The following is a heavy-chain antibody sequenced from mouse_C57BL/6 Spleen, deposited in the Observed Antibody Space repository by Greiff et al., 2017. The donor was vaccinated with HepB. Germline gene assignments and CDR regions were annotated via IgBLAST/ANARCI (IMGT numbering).Heavy chain of an antibody. V-gene: IGHV1-53*01. CDR3: ARKETAQYYFDY. CDR2: INPSNGGT. CDR1: GYTFTSYW. D-gene: IGHD3-2*02. Sequence: QVQLKQPGTELVKPGASVKLSCKASGYTFTSYWMHWVKQRPGQGLEWIGNINPSNGGTNYNEKFKSKATLTVDKSSSTAYMQLSSLTSEDSAVYYCARKETAQYYFDYWGQGTTLTVSS. J-gene: IGHJ2*01.